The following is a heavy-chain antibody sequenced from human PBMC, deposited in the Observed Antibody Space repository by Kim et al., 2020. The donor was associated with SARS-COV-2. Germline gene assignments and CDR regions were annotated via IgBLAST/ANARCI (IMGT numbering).Heavy chain of an antibody. CDR2: IIPIFGTA. V-gene: IGHV1-69*13. CDR3: ARGAQSSKYYYGSGSYGWFDP. J-gene: IGHJ5*02. Sequence: SVKVSCKASGGTFSSYAISWVRQAPGQGLEWMGGIIPIFGTANYAQKFQGRVTITADESTSTAYMELSSLRSEDTAVYYCARGAQSSKYYYGSGSYGWFDPWGQGTLVTVSS. CDR1: GGTFSSYA. D-gene: IGHD3-10*01.